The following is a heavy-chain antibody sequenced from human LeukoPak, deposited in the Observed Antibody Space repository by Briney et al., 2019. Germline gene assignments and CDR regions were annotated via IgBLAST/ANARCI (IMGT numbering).Heavy chain of an antibody. CDR3: TTEAKGQSGCRRCNWFDP. CDR1: GFTFSNAW. CDR2: IKSKTDGGTT. D-gene: IGHD3-3*01. V-gene: IGHV3-15*01. J-gene: IGHJ5*02. Sequence: PGGSLRLSCAASGFTFSNAWMSWVRQAPGKGLEWVGRIKSKTDGGTTDYAAPVKGRFTISRDDSKNTLYLQMNSLKTEDTAVYYCTTEAKGQSGCRRCNWFDPWGQGTLVTVSS.